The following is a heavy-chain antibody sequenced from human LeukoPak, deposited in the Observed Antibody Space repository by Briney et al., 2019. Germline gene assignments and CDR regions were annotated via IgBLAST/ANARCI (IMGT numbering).Heavy chain of an antibody. CDR1: GGTFSSYA. CDR2: IIPILGIA. Sequence: GASVKVSCKASGGTFSSYAISWVRQAPGQGLEWMGRIIPILGIANYAQKFQGRVTITADKSTSTAYMELSSLRSEDTAVYYCARTSSRGGSFDYWGQGTLVTVSS. CDR3: ARTSSRGGSFDY. V-gene: IGHV1-69*04. D-gene: IGHD6-13*01. J-gene: IGHJ4*02.